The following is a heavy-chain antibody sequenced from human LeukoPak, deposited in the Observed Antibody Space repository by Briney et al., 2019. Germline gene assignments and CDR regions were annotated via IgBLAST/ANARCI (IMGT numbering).Heavy chain of an antibody. CDR3: ARGRDTIFGVVINWFDP. V-gene: IGHV3-7*01. D-gene: IGHD3-3*01. CDR2: IKQDGNEK. J-gene: IGHJ5*02. CDR1: EFTFSSYW. Sequence: GGSLRLSCAASEFTFSSYWMSWVRQAPGKGLEWVANIKQDGNEKYYVDSVKGRFTISRDNAKNSLYLQMNSLRAEDTAVYYRARGRDTIFGVVINWFDPWGQGTLVTVSS.